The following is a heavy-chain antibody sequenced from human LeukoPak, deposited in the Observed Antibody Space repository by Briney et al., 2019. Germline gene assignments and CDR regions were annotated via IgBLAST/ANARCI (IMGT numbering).Heavy chain of an antibody. V-gene: IGHV4-38-2*02. D-gene: IGHD1-26*01. CDR2: IYYSGST. CDR3: AKSGGYGLIDY. CDR1: GYSISNAYY. J-gene: IGHJ4*02. Sequence: SETLSLTCTVSGYSISNAYYWGWIRQPPGKGLEWIGNIYYSGSTYYNASLQSRVTISIDTSKNQFSLRLKSVTAADTAMYYCAKSGGYGLIDYWGQGTLVTVSS.